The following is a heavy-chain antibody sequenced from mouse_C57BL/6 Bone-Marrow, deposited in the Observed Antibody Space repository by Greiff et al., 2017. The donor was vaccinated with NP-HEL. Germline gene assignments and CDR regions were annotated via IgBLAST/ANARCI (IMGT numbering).Heavy chain of an antibody. CDR2: ISYDGSN. V-gene: IGHV3-6*01. CDR3: ARDWAYVAMDY. D-gene: IGHD6-5*01. CDR1: GYSITSGYY. J-gene: IGHJ4*01. Sequence: EVKLVESGPGLVKPSQSLSLTCSVTGYSITSGYYWNWIRQFPGNKLEWMGYISYDGSNNYNPSLKNRISITRDTSKNQFFLKLNSVTTEDTATYYCARDWAYVAMDYWGQGTSVTVSS.